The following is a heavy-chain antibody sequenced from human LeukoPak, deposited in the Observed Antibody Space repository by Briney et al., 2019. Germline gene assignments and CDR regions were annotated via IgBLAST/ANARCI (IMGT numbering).Heavy chain of an antibody. Sequence: PGGSLRLSCAASGFTFSSYAMSWVRQAPGKGLEWVSAISGSGGSIYYADSVKGRFTISRDNSKNTLYLQMNSLRAEDTAVYYCAKDSPGYCSSTSCYFFDYWGQGTLVTVSS. J-gene: IGHJ4*02. CDR2: ISGSGGSI. D-gene: IGHD2-2*01. CDR1: GFTFSSYA. CDR3: AKDSPGYCSSTSCYFFDY. V-gene: IGHV3-23*01.